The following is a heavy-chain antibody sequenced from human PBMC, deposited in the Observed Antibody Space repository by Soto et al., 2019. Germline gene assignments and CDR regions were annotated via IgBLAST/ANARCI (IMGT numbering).Heavy chain of an antibody. CDR3: ARDRGYSGPGNQRGFDD. D-gene: IGHD3-10*01. CDR2: ISAYNGNT. V-gene: IGHV1-18*04. CDR1: GYTFTSYG. Sequence: ASVKVSCKASGYTFTSYGISWVRQAPGQGLEWMGWISAYNGNTNYAQKLQGRVTMTTDTYTSTAYMELRSLRSDDSAVYYCARDRGYSGPGNQRGFDDWGQGTLVTVSS. J-gene: IGHJ4*02.